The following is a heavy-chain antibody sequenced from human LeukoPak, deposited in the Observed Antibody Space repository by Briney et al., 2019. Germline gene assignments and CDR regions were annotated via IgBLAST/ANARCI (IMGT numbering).Heavy chain of an antibody. J-gene: IGHJ4*02. V-gene: IGHV1-8*01. CDR3: ARIRDGYNYYFDY. D-gene: IGHD5-24*01. CDR2: MNPNSGNT. CDR1: GYTFTSYD. Sequence: ASVTVSCTASGYTFTSYDINWVRQATGQGLEWMGWMNPNSGNTGYAQKFQGRVTMTRNTSISTAYMELSSLRSEDTAVYYCARIRDGYNYYFDYWGQGTLVTVSS.